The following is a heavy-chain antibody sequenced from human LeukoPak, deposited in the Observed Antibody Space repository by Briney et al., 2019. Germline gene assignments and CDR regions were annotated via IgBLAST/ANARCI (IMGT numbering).Heavy chain of an antibody. Sequence: ASVKVSCKASGYTFSSYGISWVRQAPGQGLEWMGWINTYNGNTNYAQKLQGRVTMTTDTSTSTTYMELRSLRSDDTAVYYCARQKKQTTAIDYWGQGTLVTVSS. J-gene: IGHJ4*02. CDR2: INTYNGNT. D-gene: IGHD4-17*01. CDR1: GYTFSSYG. CDR3: ARQKKQTTAIDY. V-gene: IGHV1-18*01.